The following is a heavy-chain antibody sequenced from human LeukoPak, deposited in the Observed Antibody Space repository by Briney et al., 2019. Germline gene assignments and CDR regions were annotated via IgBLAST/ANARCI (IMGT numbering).Heavy chain of an antibody. D-gene: IGHD6-13*01. CDR2: IKEDGSEK. CDR3: ARASSWYTPSRFDP. J-gene: IGHJ5*02. V-gene: IGHV3-7*01. Sequence: GGSLRLSCAASGFTFNIYWMSWVRQAPGKGLEWVANIKEDGSEKYYVVSVKGRFTISRDNAKNSLYLQMNSLRAEDTAVYYCARASSWYTPSRFDPWGQGTLVTVSS. CDR1: GFTFNIYW.